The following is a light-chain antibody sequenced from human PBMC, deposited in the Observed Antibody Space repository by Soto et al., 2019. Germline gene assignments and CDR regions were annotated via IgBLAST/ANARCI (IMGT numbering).Light chain of an antibody. CDR2: GAS. Sequence: EIVMTQSPATLSVSPGERATLSCRSSQSVSSNLAWYQQKPGQAPRLLMYGASTRATGIPARFSGSGSGTEFTLTISSLQSEDFAVYYCQQYNNWPPGTFGQGTNVDI. CDR3: QQYNNWPPGT. J-gene: IGKJ1*01. V-gene: IGKV3-15*01. CDR1: QSVSSN.